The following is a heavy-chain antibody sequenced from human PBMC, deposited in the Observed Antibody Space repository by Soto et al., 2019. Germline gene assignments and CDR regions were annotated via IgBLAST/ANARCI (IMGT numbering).Heavy chain of an antibody. V-gene: IGHV3-30*18. J-gene: IGHJ4*02. CDR1: GFTFNSYG. CDR3: AKDTYYYSSSAYYEFDT. Sequence: PGGSLRLSCAASGFTFNSYGIHWVRQAPGKGLEWVAVISHDGSKTNYADSVKGRFTISRDNSKDTVYLQMNSLRAEDTAVYYCAKDTYYYSSSAYYEFDTWGQGNLLTVSS. CDR2: ISHDGSKT. D-gene: IGHD3-22*01.